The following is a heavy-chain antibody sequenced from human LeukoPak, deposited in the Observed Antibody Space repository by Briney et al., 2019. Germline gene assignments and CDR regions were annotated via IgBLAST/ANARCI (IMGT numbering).Heavy chain of an antibody. D-gene: IGHD3-22*01. J-gene: IGHJ4*02. CDR2: IFPDDSDT. Sequence: GESLKISCTASGYTFTNYWIGWVRQMPGKGLEWMGTIFPDDSDTRYSPSFQGQVTISADKPITTAYLQWSSLKASDTAMYYCAKVVENTYSRRYFDYWGQGTLVTVST. V-gene: IGHV5-51*04. CDR3: AKVVENTYSRRYFDY. CDR1: GYTFTNYW.